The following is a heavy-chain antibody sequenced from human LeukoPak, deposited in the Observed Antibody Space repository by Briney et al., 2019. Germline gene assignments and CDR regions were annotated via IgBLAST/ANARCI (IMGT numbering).Heavy chain of an antibody. D-gene: IGHD6-19*01. J-gene: IGHJ6*03. CDR2: IYYSGTT. CDR3: ARGLEYNSGWKNGLYYYYMDV. V-gene: IGHV4-39*01. CDR1: GGSISSVNYY. Sequence: SETLSLTCTVSGGSISSVNYYWGWVRQPPGKGLEWIGSIYYSGTTYYNPSLKSRVTISVDTSKNQFSLKLSSVTAADTAVYYCARGLEYNSGWKNGLYYYYMDVWGKGTTVTVSS.